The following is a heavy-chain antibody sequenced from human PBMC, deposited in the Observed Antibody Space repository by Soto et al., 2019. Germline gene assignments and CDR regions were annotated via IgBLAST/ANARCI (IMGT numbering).Heavy chain of an antibody. D-gene: IGHD3-22*01. J-gene: IGHJ4*02. V-gene: IGHV1-69*01. CDR2: IIPIFGTA. CDR3: ARDLGSMYYYDSSGYFDY. CDR1: GGTFSSYA. Sequence: QVQLVQSGAEVKKPGSSVKVSCKASGGTFSSYAISWVRQAPGQGLEWMGGIIPIFGTANYAQKFQGRVTITADESTSTAYMELSSLRSEDTAVYYFARDLGSMYYYDSSGYFDYWGQGTLVTVSS.